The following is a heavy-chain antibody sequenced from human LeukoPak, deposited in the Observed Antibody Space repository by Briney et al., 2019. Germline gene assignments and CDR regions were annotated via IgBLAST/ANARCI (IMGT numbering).Heavy chain of an antibody. J-gene: IGHJ2*01. CDR1: GGSFSGYY. CDR3: AANSGWWRYFDL. Sequence: SETLSLTCAVYGGSFSGYYWSWIRQPPGKGLEWIGEINHSGSTNYNPSLKSRVTISVDTSKNQFSLKLSSVTAADTAVYHCAANSGWWRYFDLWGRGTLVTVSS. D-gene: IGHD6-19*01. V-gene: IGHV4-34*01. CDR2: INHSGST.